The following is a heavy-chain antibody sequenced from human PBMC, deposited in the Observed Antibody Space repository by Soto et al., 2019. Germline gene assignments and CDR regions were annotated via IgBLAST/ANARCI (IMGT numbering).Heavy chain of an antibody. V-gene: IGHV5-10-1*01. CDR3: ARSPRSSPYFDY. CDR2: TDPSDSQT. J-gene: IGHJ4*02. CDR1: GYSFAGYW. D-gene: IGHD6-13*01. Sequence: GESLKISCKGSGYSFAGYWITWVRQKPGKGLEWMGRTDPSDSQTYYSPSFRGHVTISVTKSITTVFLQWNSLEASDTAFYFCARSPRSSPYFDYWGQGALVTVSS.